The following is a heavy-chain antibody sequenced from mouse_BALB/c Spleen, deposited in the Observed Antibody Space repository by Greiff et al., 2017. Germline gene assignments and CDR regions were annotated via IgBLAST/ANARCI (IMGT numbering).Heavy chain of an antibody. D-gene: IGHD1-1*01. CDR1: GFTFTDYY. J-gene: IGHJ1*01. CDR2: IRNKANGYTT. Sequence: EVQLVESGGGLVQPGGSLRLSCATSGFTFTDYYMSWVRQPPGKALEWLGFIRNKANGYTTEYSASVKGRFTISRDNSQSILYLQMNTLRAEDSATYYCARAPYYGYWYFDVWGAGTTVTVSS. CDR3: ARAPYYGYWYFDV. V-gene: IGHV7-3*02.